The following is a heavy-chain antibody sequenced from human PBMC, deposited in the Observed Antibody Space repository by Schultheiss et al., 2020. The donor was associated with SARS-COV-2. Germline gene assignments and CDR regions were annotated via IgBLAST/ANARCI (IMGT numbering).Heavy chain of an antibody. V-gene: IGHV1-69*06. CDR1: GGTFSSYA. Sequence: SVKVSCKASGGTFSSYAISWVRQAPGQGLEWMGGIIPIFGTANYAQKFQGRVTITADKSTSTAYMELSSLRSEDTAVYYCAFSPRGPYSSGHLGYWGQGTLVTVSS. D-gene: IGHD6-19*01. J-gene: IGHJ4*02. CDR2: IIPIFGTA. CDR3: AFSPRGPYSSGHLGY.